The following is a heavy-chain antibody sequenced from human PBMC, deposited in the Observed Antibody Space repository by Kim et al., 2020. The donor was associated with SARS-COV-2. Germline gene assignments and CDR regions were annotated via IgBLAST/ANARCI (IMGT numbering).Heavy chain of an antibody. CDR1: GYTFTGYY. Sequence: ASVKVSCKASGYTFTGYYMHWVRQAPGQGLEWMGWINPNSSGTNYAQKFQGRVTMTRDTSISTAYMELSRLRSDDMAVYYCARAPTPFYDSSGYYAGSSWGQGTLVTVSS. V-gene: IGHV1-2*02. D-gene: IGHD3-22*01. J-gene: IGHJ5*02. CDR2: INPNSSGT. CDR3: ARAPTPFYDSSGYYAGSS.